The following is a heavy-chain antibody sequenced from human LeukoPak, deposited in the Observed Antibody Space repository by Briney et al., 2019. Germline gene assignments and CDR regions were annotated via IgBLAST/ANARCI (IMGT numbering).Heavy chain of an antibody. CDR2: IYYSGST. CDR1: GDSTTSNSDY. Sequence: KPSETLSLTCTVSGDSTTSNSDYWGWIRQPPGKGLEWIGSIYYSGSTYYNPSLKSRVTISVDTSKNQFSLKLSSVTAADTAVYYCARLYRLSSRVMDAFDIWGQGTMVTASS. J-gene: IGHJ3*02. D-gene: IGHD6-13*01. CDR3: ARLYRLSSRVMDAFDI. V-gene: IGHV4-39*01.